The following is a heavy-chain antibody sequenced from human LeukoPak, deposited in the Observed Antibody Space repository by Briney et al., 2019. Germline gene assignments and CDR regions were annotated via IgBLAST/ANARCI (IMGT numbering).Heavy chain of an antibody. V-gene: IGHV4-38-2*02. J-gene: IGHJ5*02. D-gene: IGHD1-26*01. CDR1: GYSISSGYY. CDR2: IYHSGST. Sequence: SETLSLTCTVSGYSISSGYYWGWIRQPPGEGLEWIGSIYHSGSTYYNPSLKSRVTISVDTSKNQFSLKLSSVTAADTALYYCARDKGLGGSYYKPNWFDPWGQGTLVTVSS. CDR3: ARDKGLGGSYYKPNWFDP.